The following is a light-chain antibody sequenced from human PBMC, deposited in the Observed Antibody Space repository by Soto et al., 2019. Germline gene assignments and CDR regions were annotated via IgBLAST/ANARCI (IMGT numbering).Light chain of an antibody. J-gene: IGLJ3*02. Sequence: QSALTQPASVSGSPGQSITISCTGTSSDVGGFNYVSWYQQYPGKAPKLLIYDVTNRPSGVSNRFSGSKSGNTASLTISGLQAEDEADYYCSSFTSINTVVFGGWTKVTVL. CDR2: DVT. CDR1: SSDVGGFNY. V-gene: IGLV2-14*01. CDR3: SSFTSINTVV.